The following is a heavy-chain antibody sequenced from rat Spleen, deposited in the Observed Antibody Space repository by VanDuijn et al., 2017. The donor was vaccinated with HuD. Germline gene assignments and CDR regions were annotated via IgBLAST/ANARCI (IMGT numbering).Heavy chain of an antibody. CDR1: GFTFSNYY. CDR3: ARHNSGYGVMDA. D-gene: IGHD4-3*01. V-gene: IGHV5-7*01. J-gene: IGHJ4*01. CDR2: ISYDGSST. Sequence: EVQLVESGGGLVQPGRSLKLSCAASGFTFSNYYMAWVRQAPTKGLEWVATISYDGSSTYYRDSVKGRFTISRDNAKRTLSLQMDSLRSEDTATYFCARHNSGYGVMDAWGQGASVTVSS.